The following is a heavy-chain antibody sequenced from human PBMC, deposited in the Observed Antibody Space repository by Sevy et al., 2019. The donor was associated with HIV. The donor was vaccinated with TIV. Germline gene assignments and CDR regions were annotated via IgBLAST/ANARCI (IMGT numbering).Heavy chain of an antibody. CDR3: AKGYCSSTSCLIYYYYGMDV. J-gene: IGHJ6*02. V-gene: IGHV3-30*02. CDR2: IRYDGSNK. D-gene: IGHD2-2*01. CDR1: GFTFSSYG. Sequence: GGSLRLSCAASGFTFSSYGMHWVRQAPGKGLEWVAFIRYDGSNKYYADSVKGRFIISRDNSKNTLYLQMNSLRAEDTAVYYCAKGYCSSTSCLIYYYYGMDVWGQGTTVTVSS.